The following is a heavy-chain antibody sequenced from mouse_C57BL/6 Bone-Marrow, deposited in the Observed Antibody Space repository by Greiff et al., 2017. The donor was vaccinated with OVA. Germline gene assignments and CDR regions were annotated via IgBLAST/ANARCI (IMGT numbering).Heavy chain of an antibody. V-gene: IGHV1-22*01. D-gene: IGHD2-3*01. CDR3: ARGWLLWYFDV. CDR1: GYTFTDYN. Sequence: EVQLQQSGPELVKPGASVKMSCKASGYTFTDYNMHWVKQSHGKSLEWIGYINPNNGGNSYNQKFKGKATLTVNKSSSTAYMELRSLTSEDSAVYYCARGWLLWYFDVWGTGTTVTVSS. J-gene: IGHJ1*03. CDR2: INPNNGGN.